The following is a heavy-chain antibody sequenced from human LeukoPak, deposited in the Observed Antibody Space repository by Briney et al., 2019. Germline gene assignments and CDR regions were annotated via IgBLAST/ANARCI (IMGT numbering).Heavy chain of an antibody. CDR3: ARDRTNYGSGSYYYYGMDV. Sequence: PGGSLRLSCEASGFTFFSTFDMTWVRQAPGKGLEWLSYISASGTVMHYADSVRGRFTISRDDVQNSVHLHLSSLRAEDTAMYYCARDRTNYGSGSYYYYGMDVWGQGTTVTVSS. CDR2: ISASGTVM. V-gene: IGHV3-48*03. CDR1: GFTFFSTFD. D-gene: IGHD3-10*01. J-gene: IGHJ6*02.